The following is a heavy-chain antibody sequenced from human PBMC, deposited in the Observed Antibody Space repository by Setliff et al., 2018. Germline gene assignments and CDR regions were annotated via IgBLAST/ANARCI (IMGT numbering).Heavy chain of an antibody. CDR1: GGSISDYY. D-gene: IGHD3-3*01. J-gene: IGHJ3*02. CDR3: ARGKTFFGAFIRAFDI. Sequence: LSLTCTVSGGSISDYYWSWIRQAPGKGLEWIGYIYYGGSTNYNPSLNSRVAISVDTSKNQFSLKLSSVTAADTAVYHCARGKTFFGAFIRAFDIWGQGRMVTVSS. V-gene: IGHV4-59*01. CDR2: IYYGGST.